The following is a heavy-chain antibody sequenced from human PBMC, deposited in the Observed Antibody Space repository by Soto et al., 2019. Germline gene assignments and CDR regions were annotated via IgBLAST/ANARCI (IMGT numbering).Heavy chain of an antibody. CDR2: IRAYNGNT. Sequence: QVQLVQSGAEVKKPGASVKVSCKASGYTFTSYGISWVRQAPGQGLEWMGWIRAYNGNTNYAQKHQGRVTMTTDTSTSTVYMELRSLRADDTALYYCARDLPTRDVWGQGTTVTVSS. J-gene: IGHJ6*02. V-gene: IGHV1-18*01. CDR1: GYTFTSYG. CDR3: ARDLPTRDV.